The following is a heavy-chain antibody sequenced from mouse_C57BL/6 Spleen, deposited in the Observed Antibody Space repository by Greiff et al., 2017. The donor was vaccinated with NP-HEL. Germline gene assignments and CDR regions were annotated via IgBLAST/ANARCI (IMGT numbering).Heavy chain of an antibody. CDR3: ARSRGGSSYYFDY. CDR1: GFNIKNTY. Sequence: EVKLQESVAELVRPGASVKLSCTASGFNIKNTYMHWVKQRPEQGLEWIGRIDPANGNTKYAPKFQGKATITADTSSNTAYLQLSSLTSEDTAIYYCARSRGGSSYYFDYWGQGTTLTVSS. CDR2: IDPANGNT. V-gene: IGHV14-3*01. J-gene: IGHJ2*01. D-gene: IGHD1-1*01.